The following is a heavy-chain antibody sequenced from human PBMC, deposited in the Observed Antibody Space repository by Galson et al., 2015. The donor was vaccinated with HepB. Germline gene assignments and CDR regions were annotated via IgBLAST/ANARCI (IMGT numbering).Heavy chain of an antibody. CDR3: ARDLAAGAVHYYYYGMDV. D-gene: IGHD7-27*01. J-gene: IGHJ6*02. V-gene: IGHV1-2*02. Sequence: QSGAEVKKPGASVKVSCKASGYTFTGYYMHWVRQAPGQGLEWMGWINPNSGGTNFAQKFQGRVTMTRDTSISTAYMELIRLRSDDTAVYYCARDLAAGAVHYYYYGMDVWGQGTTVTVSS. CDR2: INPNSGGT. CDR1: GYTFTGYY.